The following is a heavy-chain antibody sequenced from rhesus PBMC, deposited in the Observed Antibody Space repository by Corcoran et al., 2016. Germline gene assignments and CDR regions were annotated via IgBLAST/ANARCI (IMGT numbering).Heavy chain of an antibody. CDR1: GGSISVYY. V-gene: IGHV4-165*01. Sequence: QVQLQESGPGLLKPSETLSLTCAVSGGSISVYYWSWIRQPPGQGLEWIGYFGYPRGSPYYTPSLKSRVTISRDTSQNGIFLDLDSVTAADTAIYYCVRNINTPTDVWGRGILVTVSS. CDR2: FGYPRGSP. D-gene: IGHD3-40*01. J-gene: IGHJ5-2*02. CDR3: VRNINTPTDV.